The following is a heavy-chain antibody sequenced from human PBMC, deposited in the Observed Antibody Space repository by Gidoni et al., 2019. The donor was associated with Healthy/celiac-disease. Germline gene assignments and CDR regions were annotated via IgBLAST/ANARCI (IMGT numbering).Heavy chain of an antibody. V-gene: IGHV1-69*01. J-gene: IGHJ4*02. CDR3: ARGGSPGVRLGELSDY. CDR1: GGTFSSYS. D-gene: IGHD3-16*01. CDR2: FIPIFGTA. Sequence: QVQLVQSGAEVKKPGSSVTVSCKASGGTFSSYSISWVRQAPGQGLEWMGGFIPIFGTANYAQKCQGRVTITADESTGTAYMELSSLRSEDTAVYYCARGGSPGVRLGELSDYWGQGTLVTVSS.